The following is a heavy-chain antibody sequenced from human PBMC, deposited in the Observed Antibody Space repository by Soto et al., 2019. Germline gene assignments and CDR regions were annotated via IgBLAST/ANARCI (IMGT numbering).Heavy chain of an antibody. CDR3: ARILYADGYPDSVLAY. D-gene: IGHD2-8*01. Sequence: PGESLKISCKGSGYRFTSYWIGWVRQMPGKGLEWMAIIYPGDSDTRYSPSFQGQVTVSADKSISTAYLQWSSLKASDTAMYYCARILYADGYPDSVLAYWGQGTLVTVSS. V-gene: IGHV5-51*01. J-gene: IGHJ4*02. CDR2: IYPGDSDT. CDR1: GYRFTSYW.